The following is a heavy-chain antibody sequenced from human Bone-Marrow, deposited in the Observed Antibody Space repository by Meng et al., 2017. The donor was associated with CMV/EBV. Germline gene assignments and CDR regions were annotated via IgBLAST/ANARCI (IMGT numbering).Heavy chain of an antibody. J-gene: IGHJ4*02. CDR2: ISSSGSTI. D-gene: IGHD2-2*01. V-gene: IGHV3-48*03. Sequence: GGSLRLSCAASGFTFSSYEMNWVRQAPGKGLEWVSYISSSGSTIYYADSVKGRFTISRDNAKNSLYLQMNSLRAEETAVYYCARGDIVVVPAATPFDYWGQGTLVTFSS. CDR1: GFTFSSYE. CDR3: ARGDIVVVPAATPFDY.